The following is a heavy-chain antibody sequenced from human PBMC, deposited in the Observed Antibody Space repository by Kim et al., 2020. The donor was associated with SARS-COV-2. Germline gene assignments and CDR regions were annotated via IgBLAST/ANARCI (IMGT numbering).Heavy chain of an antibody. CDR3: ARTYYYGSDISPRHTGYTMDV. J-gene: IGHJ6*02. Sequence: SETLSLTCTVSGASISSGGYSWSWVRQHPGKGLEWIGYIYYSGRTSYNPSLDSRVTISADTSRSQFSLKLSSVTAADTAMYYCARTYYYGSDISPRHTGYTMDVWGQGTTVTVSS. V-gene: IGHV4-31*02. CDR2: IYYSGRT. CDR1: GASISSGGYS. D-gene: IGHD3-10*01.